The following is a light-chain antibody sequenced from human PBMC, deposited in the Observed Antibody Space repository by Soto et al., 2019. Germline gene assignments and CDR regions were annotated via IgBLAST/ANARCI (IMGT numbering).Light chain of an antibody. CDR2: DVR. CDR1: SSDVGANNY. CDR3: SSRRNNSTQV. V-gene: IGLV2-14*03. J-gene: IGLJ1*01. Sequence: QSVLTQPASVSGSPGQSITISCTGTSSDVGANNYVSWYQQHPGKAPELVIYDVRNRPSGVSDRFSGSKSGNTASLIISCLQAEDEADFYCSSRRNNSTQVFGTWTKVTVL.